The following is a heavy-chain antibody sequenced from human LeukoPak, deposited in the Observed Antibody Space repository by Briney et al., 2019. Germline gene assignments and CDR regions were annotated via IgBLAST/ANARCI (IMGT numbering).Heavy chain of an antibody. CDR2: IYSGGNT. Sequence: GSLRLSCAASGFTVSNNYMSWVRQAPGKGLEWVSVIYSGGNTYFADSVKGRFAISRDYSRNTVYLQMSSLRAEDTAVYYCARESGFGELFPFAFDIWGQRTVVTVSS. CDR3: ARESGFGELFPFAFDI. V-gene: IGHV3-53*01. D-gene: IGHD3-10*01. CDR1: GFTVSNNY. J-gene: IGHJ3*02.